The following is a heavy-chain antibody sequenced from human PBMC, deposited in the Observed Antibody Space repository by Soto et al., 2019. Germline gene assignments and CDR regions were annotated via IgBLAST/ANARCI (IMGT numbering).Heavy chain of an antibody. V-gene: IGHV3-66*01. Sequence: GGSLRLSCAASGFTVSSNYMSWVRQAPGKGLEWVSVIYSGGSTYYADSVKGRFTISRDNSKNTLYLQMNSLRAEDTAVYYCARDVPYYDFWSGPLDAFDIWGQGTMVTVSS. CDR3: ARDVPYYDFWSGPLDAFDI. J-gene: IGHJ3*02. CDR2: IYSGGST. CDR1: GFTVSSNY. D-gene: IGHD3-3*01.